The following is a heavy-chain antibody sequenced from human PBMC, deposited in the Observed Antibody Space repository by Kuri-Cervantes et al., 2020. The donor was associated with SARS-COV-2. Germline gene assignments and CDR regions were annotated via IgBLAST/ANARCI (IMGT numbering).Heavy chain of an antibody. CDR2: IKSKTDGGTT. J-gene: IGHJ4*02. CDR3: TTDLRGAVVTAYTFFDY. CDR1: GFTFSNAW. V-gene: IGHV3-15*01. Sequence: GESLKISCAASGFTFSNAWMSWVRQAPGKGLEWVGRIKSKTDGGTTDYAAPVKGRFTISRDDSKNTLYLQMNSLKTEDTAVYYCTTDLRGAVVTAYTFFDYWGQGTLVTVSS. D-gene: IGHD2-21*02.